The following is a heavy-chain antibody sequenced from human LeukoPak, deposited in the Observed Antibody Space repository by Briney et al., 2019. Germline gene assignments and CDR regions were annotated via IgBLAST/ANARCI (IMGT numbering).Heavy chain of an antibody. V-gene: IGHV3-74*01. CDR3: ASASGNYYHTGY. CDR2: INTDGSST. D-gene: IGHD1-26*01. Sequence: PGGSLRLSCAASGFTFSSYWMHWVRQAPGKGLVCVSRINTDGSSTSYADSVKGRFTISRDNAKNTLYLQMNSLRAEDTAVYYCASASGNYYHTGYWGQGTLVTVSS. CDR1: GFTFSSYW. J-gene: IGHJ4*02.